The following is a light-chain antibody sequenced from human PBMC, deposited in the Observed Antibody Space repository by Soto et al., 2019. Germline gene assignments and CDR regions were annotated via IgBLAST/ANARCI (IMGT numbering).Light chain of an antibody. CDR3: QQYGRSPFT. V-gene: IGKV3-20*01. CDR2: GAS. CDR1: QSVSSNY. J-gene: IGKJ3*01. Sequence: VLSQSPATPSVSPGERATPSFRASQSVSSNYVAWFHQKPGQAPRLLIYGASSRATGVPDRFSASGSGTDFTLTISRLEPEDFAVYYCQQYGRSPFTFGPGTKVDIK.